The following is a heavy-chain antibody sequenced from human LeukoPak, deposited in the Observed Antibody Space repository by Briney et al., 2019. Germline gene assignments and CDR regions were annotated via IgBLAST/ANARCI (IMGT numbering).Heavy chain of an antibody. V-gene: IGHV3-53*01. D-gene: IGHD1-26*01. CDR1: GFTVSSNY. CDR2: IYSGGST. CDR3: AKSGSYGLSGAFDI. J-gene: IGHJ3*02. Sequence: GGSLRLSCAASGFTVSSNYMSWVRQAPGKGLEWVSVIYSGGSTYYADSVKGRFTISRDNSKNTLYLQMNSLRAEDTAVYYCAKSGSYGLSGAFDIWGQGTMVTVSS.